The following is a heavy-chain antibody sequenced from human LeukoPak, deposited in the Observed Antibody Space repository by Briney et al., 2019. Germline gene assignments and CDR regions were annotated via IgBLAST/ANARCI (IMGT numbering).Heavy chain of an antibody. CDR2: ISSGSGSSI. Sequence: GGSLRLSCAASGFTFSSYSMNWVRQAPGKGLEGVSYISSGSGSSIYCADSVKGRFSISRDNAKNSLYLQTNSLRDEDTAVYHCARDDSWAFDIWGQGAMVTVSS. CDR1: GFTFSSYS. V-gene: IGHV3-48*02. CDR3: ARDDSWAFDI. J-gene: IGHJ3*02. D-gene: IGHD2-15*01.